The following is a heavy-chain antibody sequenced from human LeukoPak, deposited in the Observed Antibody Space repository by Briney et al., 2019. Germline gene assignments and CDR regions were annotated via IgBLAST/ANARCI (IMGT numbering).Heavy chain of an antibody. CDR1: GFTFSTFW. D-gene: IGHD3-22*01. J-gene: IGHJ4*02. CDR2: IKQDGSEK. CDR3: ARGEYYYDGGY. V-gene: IGHV3-7*03. Sequence: GGSLRLSCAASGFTFSTFWMSWVRQAPGKGLEWVANIKQDGSEKYYVDSVKGRFTISRDNAKNSLYLQMNSLRGEDTAVYYCARGEYYYDGGYWGQGTLVTVSS.